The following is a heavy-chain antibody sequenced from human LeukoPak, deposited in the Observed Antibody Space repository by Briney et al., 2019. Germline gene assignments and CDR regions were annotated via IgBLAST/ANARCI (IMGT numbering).Heavy chain of an antibody. V-gene: IGHV4-61*02. CDR3: ARDLGYCSSTSCYKDYYYYYYMDV. Sequence: PSETLSLTCTVSGGSISSGSYYWSWIRQPAGKGLEWIGRIYTSGSTNYNPSLKSRVTISVDTSKNQFSLKLSSVTAADTAVYYCARDLGYCSSTSCYKDYYYYYYMDVWGKGTTVTVSS. CDR1: GGSISSGSYY. CDR2: IYTSGST. J-gene: IGHJ6*03. D-gene: IGHD2-2*01.